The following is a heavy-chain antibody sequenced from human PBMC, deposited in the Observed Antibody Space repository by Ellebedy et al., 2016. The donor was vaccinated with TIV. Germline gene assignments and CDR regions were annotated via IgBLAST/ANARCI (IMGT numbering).Heavy chain of an antibody. CDR1: GFTFNSHA. Sequence: GESLKISCAASGFTFNSHAMSWVRQTPPKGLEWVSAISTSGGRTYYADSVKGRFTVSRDNSKKMVYLQLNSLTAEETAVYYCVKEGEGGDYNSHFQYWGQGNLVTVSS. D-gene: IGHD4-17*01. V-gene: IGHV3-23*01. CDR2: ISTSGGRT. J-gene: IGHJ4*02. CDR3: VKEGEGGDYNSHFQY.